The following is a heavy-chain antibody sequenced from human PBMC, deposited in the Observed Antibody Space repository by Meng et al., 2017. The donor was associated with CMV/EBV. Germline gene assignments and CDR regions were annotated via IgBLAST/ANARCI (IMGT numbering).Heavy chain of an antibody. CDR3: AKNYDSSGYYSSYYFDY. V-gene: IGHV3-23*03. Sequence: GESLKISCAASGFTFSSYAMSWVRQAPGKGLEWVSVIYSGGSSTYYADSVKGRFTISRDNSKNTLYLQVNSLRAEDAAVYYCAKNYDSSGYYSSYYFDYWGQGTLVTVSS. CDR1: GFTFSSYA. D-gene: IGHD3-22*01. J-gene: IGHJ4*02. CDR2: IYSGGSST.